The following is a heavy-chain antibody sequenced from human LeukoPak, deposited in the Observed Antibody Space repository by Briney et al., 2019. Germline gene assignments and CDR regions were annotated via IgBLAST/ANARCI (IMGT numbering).Heavy chain of an antibody. D-gene: IGHD3-22*01. Sequence: GGSLKLSCAASGFTFTSYGINWVRQAPGKGLEWVAWISANSGNTNYADSLQGRFTISTDKSKNTLYLELNSLRSDDTAVYYCASSSSGYWIDYGGWGTVTPVS. CDR3: ASSSSGYWIDY. J-gene: IGHJ4*02. CDR2: ISANSGNT. V-gene: IGHV3-21*04. CDR1: GFTFTSYG.